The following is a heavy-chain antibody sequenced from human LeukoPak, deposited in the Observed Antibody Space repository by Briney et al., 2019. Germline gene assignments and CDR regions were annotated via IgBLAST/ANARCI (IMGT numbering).Heavy chain of an antibody. CDR2: ISSSSSYI. CDR3: ARGGYYDILTGYGLL. D-gene: IGHD3-9*01. Sequence: GGSLRLSCAASGFTFSSYSMNWVRQAPGKGLEWVSSISSSSSYIYYADSVKGRFTISRDNAKNSLYLQMNSLRAEDTAVYYCARGGYYDILTGYGLLWGQGTLVTVSS. J-gene: IGHJ4*02. V-gene: IGHV3-21*01. CDR1: GFTFSSYS.